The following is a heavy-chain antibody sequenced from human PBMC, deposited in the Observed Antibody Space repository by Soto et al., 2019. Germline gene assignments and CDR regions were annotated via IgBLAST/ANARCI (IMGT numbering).Heavy chain of an antibody. V-gene: IGHV4-39*01. CDR3: ARSSKRYYDILTGYFPYYYYGMDV. CDR1: GGSFSSSSYY. D-gene: IGHD3-9*01. J-gene: IGHJ6*02. CDR2: IYYSGST. Sequence: SETLSLTCTVSGGSFSSSSYYWGWIRQPPGKGLEWIGSIYYSGSTYYNPSLKSRVTISVDTSKNQFSLKLSSVTAADTAVYYCARSSKRYYDILTGYFPYYYYGMDVWGQGTTVTVSS.